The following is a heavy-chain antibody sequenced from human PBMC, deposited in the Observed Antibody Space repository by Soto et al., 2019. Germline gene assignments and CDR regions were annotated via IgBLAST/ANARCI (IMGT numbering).Heavy chain of an antibody. D-gene: IGHD4-17*01. CDR3: ARLALHDYGDSTSFDY. V-gene: IGHV5-10-1*01. J-gene: IGHJ4*02. Sequence: SPSFQGHVTISADKSISTAYLQWSSLKASDTAMYYCARLALHDYGDSTSFDYWGQGTLVTVSS.